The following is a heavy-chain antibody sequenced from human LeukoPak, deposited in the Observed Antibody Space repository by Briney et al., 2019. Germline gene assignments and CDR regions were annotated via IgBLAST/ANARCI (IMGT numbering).Heavy chain of an antibody. V-gene: IGHV3-74*01. Sequence: GGSLRLSCAASGFTFSSYWMHWVRQVPGKGLVWVARINSAGSTTTYAESVKGRFTISRDNAKNTLYLQMNSLRPDDTAVYYCAKDGGRYFDWLPPLVHYGMNVWGQGTTVTVSS. CDR3: AKDGGRYFDWLPPLVHYGMNV. CDR1: GFTFSSYW. CDR2: INSAGSTT. J-gene: IGHJ6*02. D-gene: IGHD3-9*01.